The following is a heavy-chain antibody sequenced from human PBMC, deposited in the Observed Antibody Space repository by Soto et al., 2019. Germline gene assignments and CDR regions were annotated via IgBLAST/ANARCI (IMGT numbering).Heavy chain of an antibody. Sequence: QVQLQESGPGLVKPSETLSLTCTVSGGSVSSGRYYWTWIRQPPGKGLEWIGHIYYIGTTHYSPSLNSRVTISSDTSKNQFSLRLPSVTAADTAVYYCARSGSKYGADAFDTWGQGTVVTVSS. CDR3: ARSGSKYGADAFDT. CDR1: GGSVSSGRYY. CDR2: IYYIGTT. V-gene: IGHV4-61*01. J-gene: IGHJ3*02. D-gene: IGHD5-18*01.